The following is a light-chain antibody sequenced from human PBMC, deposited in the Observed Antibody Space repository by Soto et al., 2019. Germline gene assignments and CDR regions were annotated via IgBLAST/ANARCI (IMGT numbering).Light chain of an antibody. J-gene: IGKJ5*01. Sequence: DVVMTQTPLSLSVAPGQPASISCKSSQSLLHITGETFLFWYLQKPGQSPQLLIYEVSTRVSGVPDRVSGSGSGTDFTLEISRVETDDVGIYYCMQSTQLPHTFGQGTRLGIE. CDR3: MQSTQLPHT. CDR1: QSLLHITGETF. CDR2: EVS. V-gene: IGKV2D-29*02.